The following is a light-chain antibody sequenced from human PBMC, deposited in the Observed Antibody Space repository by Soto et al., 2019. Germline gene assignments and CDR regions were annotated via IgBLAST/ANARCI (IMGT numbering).Light chain of an antibody. CDR1: QSILYSSNNKNY. CDR2: WAS. CDR3: QQYYSAPLT. V-gene: IGKV4-1*01. Sequence: DIVMTQSPDSLAVSLGERATINCKSSQSILYSSNNKNYLTWYQQKPGQPPKLLIYWASTRDSGVPERFSGSGSGTDFTLTISSLQAEDVAVYYCQQYYSAPLTFGGGTKVDIK. J-gene: IGKJ4*01.